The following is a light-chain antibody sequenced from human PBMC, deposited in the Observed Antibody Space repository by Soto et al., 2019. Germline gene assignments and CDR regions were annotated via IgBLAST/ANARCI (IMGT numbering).Light chain of an antibody. CDR3: QQSFSTPRT. CDR2: AAS. CDR1: QTISNF. Sequence: DIQMTQSPSSLSAYVGDRVTITCRASQTISNFLNWYQQKPGKAPNLLIYAASGLQSGVPSRFSAGGSGTDFTLNITSLQPEDFATYFCQQSFSTPRTFGQGTRVELK. J-gene: IGKJ1*01. V-gene: IGKV1-39*01.